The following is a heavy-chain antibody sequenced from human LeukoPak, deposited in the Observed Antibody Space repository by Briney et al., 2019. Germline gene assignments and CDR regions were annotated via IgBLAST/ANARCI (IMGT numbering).Heavy chain of an antibody. CDR1: GYIFRNYY. V-gene: IGHV1-2*06. CDR3: ARVSRALYDAIAY. J-gene: IGHJ4*02. D-gene: IGHD2-2*02. CDR2: INPDSGGT. Sequence: GASVKVSCKASGYIFRNYYMHWVRQAPGRGLEWMGRINPDSGGTSYVQKFQGRVSMTRDTSNRTVYMDLSMLTFEDTAIYYCARVSRALYDAIAYWGQGTLLSVSS.